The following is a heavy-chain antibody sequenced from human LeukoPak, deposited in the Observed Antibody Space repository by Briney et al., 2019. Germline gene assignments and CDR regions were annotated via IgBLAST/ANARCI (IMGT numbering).Heavy chain of an antibody. CDR1: GGTVSRYP. CDR2: IIPIFGTA. V-gene: IGHV1-69*13. D-gene: IGHD4-11*01. J-gene: IGHJ4*02. CDR3: ARDDNYGIFVNVDY. Sequence: SVKVSCKASGGTVSRYPISWVRQAPGQGLEWRGGIIPIFGTANYAQKFQGRVTITADESTSTADMELSSLRSEDTAVYYCARDDNYGIFVNVDYWGQGTLVTVSS.